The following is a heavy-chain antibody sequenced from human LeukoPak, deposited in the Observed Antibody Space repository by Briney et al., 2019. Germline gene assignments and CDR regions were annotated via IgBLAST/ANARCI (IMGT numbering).Heavy chain of an antibody. D-gene: IGHD4-23*01. CDR1: GYSISTGHH. Sequence: SETLSLTCSVSGYSISTGHHWGWIRQPPGKGLEWIGYIFHRGNTYYNPSLKSRVTISVDTSKNQFSLQLNSVTPEDTAVYYCARAGDHVTYGGVDIWGLGTMVTVSS. CDR3: ARAGDHVTYGGVDI. CDR2: IFHRGNT. J-gene: IGHJ3*02. V-gene: IGHV4-38-2*02.